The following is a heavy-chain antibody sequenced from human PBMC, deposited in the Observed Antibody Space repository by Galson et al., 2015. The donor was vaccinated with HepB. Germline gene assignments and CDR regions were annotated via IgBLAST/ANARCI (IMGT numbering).Heavy chain of an antibody. CDR2: INSDGSST. D-gene: IGHD6-13*01. CDR3: AGDEHSTNWRFFGVLGTLSFDY. J-gene: IGHJ4*02. V-gene: IGHV3-74*01. CDR1: GFTFSSYW. Sequence: SLRLSCAASGFTFSSYWMHWVRQAPEKGLVWVSRINSDGSSTIYADSVKGRFTISRDNAKNTLYLQMNSLRAEDTAIYYCAGDEHSTNWRFFGVLGTLSFDYRDQGTLVTVSS.